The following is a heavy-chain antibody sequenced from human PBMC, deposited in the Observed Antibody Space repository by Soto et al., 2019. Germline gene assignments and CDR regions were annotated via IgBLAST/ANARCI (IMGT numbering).Heavy chain of an antibody. CDR2: IYPGDSDT. D-gene: IGHD1-26*01. CDR3: ARLGGIVDTGTWIQ. J-gene: IGHJ4*02. V-gene: IGHV5-51*01. Sequence: GESLKISCKASGYRFSTYWIGWVRQRPGKGPEWMAIIYPGDSDTRENPSFQGQVTISADKSSNTIHLQWRSLKASDTAIYYCARLGGIVDTGTWIQWGQGTPVTVSS. CDR1: GYRFSTYW.